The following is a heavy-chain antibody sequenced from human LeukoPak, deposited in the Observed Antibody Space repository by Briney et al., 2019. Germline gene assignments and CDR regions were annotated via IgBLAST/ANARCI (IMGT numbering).Heavy chain of an antibody. CDR3: ARVARFPIVYYYYYYGMDV. CDR2: INHSGST. CDR1: GGSISGYY. D-gene: IGHD2-15*01. J-gene: IGHJ6*02. Sequence: SETLSLTCTVSGGSISGYYWSWIRQPPGKGLEWIGEINHSGSTNYNPSLKSRVTISVDTSKNQFSLKLSSVTAADTAVYYCARVARFPIVYYYYYYGMDVWGQGTTVTVSS. V-gene: IGHV4-34*01.